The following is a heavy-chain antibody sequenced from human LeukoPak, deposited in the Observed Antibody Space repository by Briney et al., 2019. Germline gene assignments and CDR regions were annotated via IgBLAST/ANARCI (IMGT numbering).Heavy chain of an antibody. CDR2: IYYSGST. CDR3: ARVTYGATRCDY. D-gene: IGHD4/OR15-4a*01. J-gene: IGHJ4*02. Sequence: SETLSLTYTDLAGSIRSCYWSWIRQPPGKGLEWIRYIYYSGSTNYNPSLKSRVTISVDTSKNQFSLKLSSVTAADTAVYYCARVTYGATRCDYWGQGTLVTVSS. CDR1: AGSIRSCY. V-gene: IGHV4-59*01.